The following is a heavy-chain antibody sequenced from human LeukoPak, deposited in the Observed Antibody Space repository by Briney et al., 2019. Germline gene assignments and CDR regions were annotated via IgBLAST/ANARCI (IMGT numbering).Heavy chain of an antibody. D-gene: IGHD1-26*01. J-gene: IGHJ4*02. CDR2: IKQDGSEK. CDR3: ARVQWELRGVGSYFEY. Sequence: GGSLRLSCVVSGFTFSSCWMSWVRQAPGKGLQWVANIKQDGSEKYHVDSVKGRFTMSRDNAKNSLYLQMNSLRAEDTAVYYCARVQWELRGVGSYFEYWGQGALVTVSS. CDR1: GFTFSSCW. V-gene: IGHV3-7*01.